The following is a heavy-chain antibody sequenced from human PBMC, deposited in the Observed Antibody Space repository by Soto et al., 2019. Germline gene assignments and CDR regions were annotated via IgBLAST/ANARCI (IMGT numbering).Heavy chain of an antibody. J-gene: IGHJ6*03. CDR2: ISDTGGST. V-gene: IGHV3-23*01. CDR3: AKEGCSITSCYWYYMDV. CDR1: GFTFSSYA. Sequence: EVQLLESGGGLVQPGGSLRLSCAASGFTFSSYAMSWVRQAPGKGLEWVSGISDTGGSTYYADFVKGRFTISRDNSKNTLYLQMNSLRAEDTAVYYCAKEGCSITSCYWYYMDVWGKGTTVIVSS. D-gene: IGHD2-2*01.